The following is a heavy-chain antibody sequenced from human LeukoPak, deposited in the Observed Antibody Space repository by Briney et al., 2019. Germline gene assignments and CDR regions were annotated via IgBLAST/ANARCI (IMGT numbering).Heavy chain of an antibody. CDR2: IIPIFGTA. D-gene: IGHD4-17*01. CDR1: GGTFSSYA. Sequence: SVKVSCKASGGTFSSYAISWVRQAPGQGLEWMGGIIPIFGTANYAQKFQGRVTITADESTSTAYMELSSQRSEDTAVYYCARAREPDGPMTTVTTGYFDLWGRGTLVTVSS. V-gene: IGHV1-69*13. CDR3: ARAREPDGPMTTVTTGYFDL. J-gene: IGHJ2*01.